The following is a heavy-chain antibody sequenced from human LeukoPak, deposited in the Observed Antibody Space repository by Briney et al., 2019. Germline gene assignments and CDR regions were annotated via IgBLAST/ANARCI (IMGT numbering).Heavy chain of an antibody. CDR3: ARGIESYGDYGY. J-gene: IGHJ4*02. CDR2: IYYSGST. CDR1: GGSISSYY. V-gene: IGHV4-59*01. D-gene: IGHD4-17*01. Sequence: PSETLSLTCTVSGGSISSYYWSWTRQPPGKGLEWIGYIYYSGSTNYNPSLKSRVTISIDTSKNQFSLKLSSLTAADTAIYYCARGIESYGDYGYWGQGILVTVSS.